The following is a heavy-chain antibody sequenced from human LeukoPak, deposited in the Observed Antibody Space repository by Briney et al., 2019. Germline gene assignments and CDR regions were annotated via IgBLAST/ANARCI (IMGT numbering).Heavy chain of an antibody. CDR1: GYSFTSYW. Sequence: GESLKISCKGSGYSFTSYWIGWVRQMPGKGLEWMGIIYPGDSDTRYSPYFQGQVTISADKSISTAYLQWSSLKASDTAMYYCARHLGGDSGYESVDGGNWFDPWGQGTLVTVSS. CDR3: ARHLGGDSGYESVDGGNWFDP. J-gene: IGHJ5*02. V-gene: IGHV5-51*01. D-gene: IGHD5-12*01. CDR2: IYPGDSDT.